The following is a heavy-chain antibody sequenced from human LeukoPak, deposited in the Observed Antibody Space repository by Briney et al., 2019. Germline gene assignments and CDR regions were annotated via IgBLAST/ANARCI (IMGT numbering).Heavy chain of an antibody. D-gene: IGHD3-3*01. CDR1: GFTFSSYW. CDR2: IKQDGSEK. V-gene: IGHV3-7*01. Sequence: PGGSLRLSCAASGFTFSSYWMSWVRQAPGKGLEWVANIKQDGSEKYYVDSVKGRFTISRDNAKNSLYLQINSLRAEDTAVYYCARAITIFGVVIDYFDYWGQGTLVTVSS. J-gene: IGHJ4*02. CDR3: ARAITIFGVVIDYFDY.